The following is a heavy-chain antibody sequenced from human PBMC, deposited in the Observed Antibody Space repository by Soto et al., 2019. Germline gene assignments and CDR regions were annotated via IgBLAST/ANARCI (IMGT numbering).Heavy chain of an antibody. CDR3: AKNGHPPYYSSGLDV. CDR1: GYSFTRYG. Sequence: ASVKVSCKASGYSFTRYGISWVGQAPGQGLEWMGWISGYNGDTNYAREFQGRVSMTIDTSTTTAYMELRSLTSDDTAVYYCAKNGHPPYYSSGLDVWGQGTKVTVSS. V-gene: IGHV1-18*01. J-gene: IGHJ6*02. D-gene: IGHD2-8*01. CDR2: ISGYNGDT.